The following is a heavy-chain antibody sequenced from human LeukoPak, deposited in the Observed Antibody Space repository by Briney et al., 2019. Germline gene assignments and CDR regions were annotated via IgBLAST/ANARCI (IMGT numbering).Heavy chain of an antibody. J-gene: IGHJ6*02. CDR1: GFTFSTYA. CDR2: ISDSGGTT. D-gene: IGHD2-21*02. V-gene: IGHV3-23*01. CDR3: ASPGPYCGGDCFNYYYGMDV. Sequence: GGSLRLSCAASGFTFSTYAMSWVRQAPGKGLEWVSTISDSGGTTYYADSVKGRFTISRDNSKNTLYLQMNSLRAEDTAVYYCASPGPYCGGDCFNYYYGMDVWGQGTTVTVSS.